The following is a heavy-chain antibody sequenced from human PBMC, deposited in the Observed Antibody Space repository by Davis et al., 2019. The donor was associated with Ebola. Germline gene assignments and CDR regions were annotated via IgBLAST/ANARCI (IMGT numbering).Heavy chain of an antibody. J-gene: IGHJ3*02. CDR3: VKDTSNIWFDI. CDR1: GFTFNSYA. D-gene: IGHD1-26*01. CDR2: FYTDERT. V-gene: IGHV3-23*03. Sequence: GESLKISCAGSGFTFNSYAMSWVRQAPGKGPEWVAVFYTDERTYYADSVKGRFTVSRDNSENTLYLQMNGLRVEDTAIYFCVKDTSNIWFDIWGQGTMVTASS.